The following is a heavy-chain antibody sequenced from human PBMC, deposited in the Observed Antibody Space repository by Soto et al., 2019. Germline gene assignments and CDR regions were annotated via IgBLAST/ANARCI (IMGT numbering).Heavy chain of an antibody. CDR1: GFTFSSYS. CDR2: ISSSSSYI. J-gene: IGHJ6*02. D-gene: IGHD2-2*01. CDR3: ARAGDCSSTSCSSYYYYGMDV. Sequence: GGSLRLSCAASGFTFSSYSMNWVRQAPGKGLEWVSSISSSSSYIYYADSVKGRFTISRDNAKNSLYLQMNNLRAEDTAVYYCARAGDCSSTSCSSYYYYGMDVWGQGTTVTVSS. V-gene: IGHV3-21*01.